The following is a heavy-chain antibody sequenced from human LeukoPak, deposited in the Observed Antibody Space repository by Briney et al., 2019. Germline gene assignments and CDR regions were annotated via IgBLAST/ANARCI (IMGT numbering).Heavy chain of an antibody. CDR2: INHSGST. Sequence: SETLSLTCAVYGGSFSGYYWSWIRQPPGKGLEWIGEINHSGSTNYNPSLKSRVTISVDTSKNQFSLKLSSVTAADTAVYYCARGSVCSGGSCCLDYWGQGTLVTVSS. CDR1: GGSFSGYY. CDR3: ARGSVCSGGSCCLDY. J-gene: IGHJ4*02. D-gene: IGHD2-15*01. V-gene: IGHV4-34*01.